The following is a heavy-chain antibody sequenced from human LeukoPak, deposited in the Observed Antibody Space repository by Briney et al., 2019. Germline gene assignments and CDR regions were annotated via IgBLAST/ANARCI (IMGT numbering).Heavy chain of an antibody. CDR3: ARDRRDIVVVPAAPWYYYYYMDV. D-gene: IGHD2-2*01. Sequence: GGSLRLSCAASGFTFSDYYMSWVRQAPGKGLEWVANIKQDGSEKYYVDSVKGRFTISRDNAKNSLYLQMNSLRAEDTAVYYCARDRRDIVVVPAAPWYYYYYMDVWGKGTTVTVSS. CDR2: IKQDGSEK. J-gene: IGHJ6*03. CDR1: GFTFSDYY. V-gene: IGHV3-7*01.